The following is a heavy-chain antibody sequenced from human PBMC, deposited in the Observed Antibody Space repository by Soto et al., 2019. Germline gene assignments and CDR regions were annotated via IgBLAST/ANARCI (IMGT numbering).Heavy chain of an antibody. CDR2: IRSKAYGGTT. D-gene: IGHD6-13*01. V-gene: IGHV3-49*03. CDR1: GFTFGDYA. J-gene: IGHJ6*02. Sequence: GGSLRLSCTASGFTFGDYAMSWFRQAPGKGLEWVGFIRSKAYGGTTEYAASVKGRFTISRDDSKSIAYLQMNSLKTEDTAVYYCTRDLLAAAVVNYYYYGMDVWGQGTTLTVSS. CDR3: TRDLLAAAVVNYYYYGMDV.